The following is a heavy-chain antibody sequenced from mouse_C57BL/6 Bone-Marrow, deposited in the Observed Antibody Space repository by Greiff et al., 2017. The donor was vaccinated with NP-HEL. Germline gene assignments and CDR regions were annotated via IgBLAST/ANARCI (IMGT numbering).Heavy chain of an antibody. J-gene: IGHJ3*01. V-gene: IGHV5-4*01. Sequence: EVQLQESGGGLVKPGGSLKLSCAASGFTFSSYAMSWVRQTPEKRLEWVATISDGGSYTYYPDNVKGRFTISRDNAKNNLYLQMSHLKSEDTAMYYCARVGDGYPPWFAYWGQGTLVTVSA. CDR2: ISDGGSYT. D-gene: IGHD2-3*01. CDR3: ARVGDGYPPWFAY. CDR1: GFTFSSYA.